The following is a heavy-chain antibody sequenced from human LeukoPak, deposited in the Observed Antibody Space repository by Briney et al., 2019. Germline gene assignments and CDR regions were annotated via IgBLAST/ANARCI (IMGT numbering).Heavy chain of an antibody. J-gene: IGHJ6*03. Sequence: SETLSLTCAVYGGSFSGYYWSWIRQPPGKGLEWIGEINHSGSTNYNPSLKSRVTISVDTSKNQFSLKLSSVTAADTAVYYCARGPDENYYYSYSMDVWGKGTTVTVSS. CDR1: GGSFSGYY. V-gene: IGHV4-34*01. CDR2: INHSGST. CDR3: ARGPDENYYYSYSMDV.